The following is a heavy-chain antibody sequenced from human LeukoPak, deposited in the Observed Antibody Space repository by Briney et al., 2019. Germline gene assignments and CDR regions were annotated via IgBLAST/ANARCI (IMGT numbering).Heavy chain of an antibody. J-gene: IGHJ4*02. V-gene: IGHV3-53*01. CDR2: IYSGGST. D-gene: IGHD5-24*01. CDR3: ARGRLQFDY. CDR1: GFTFSNYW. Sequence: GGSLRLSCAASGFTFSNYWMTWVRQAPGKGLEWVSVIYSGGSTYYADSVKGRFTISRDNSKNTLYLQMNSLRAEDTAVYYCARGRLQFDYWGQGTLVTVSS.